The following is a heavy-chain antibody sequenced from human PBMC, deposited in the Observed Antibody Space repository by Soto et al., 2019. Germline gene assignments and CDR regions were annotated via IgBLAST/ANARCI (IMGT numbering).Heavy chain of an antibody. V-gene: IGHV4-59*01. Sequence: SETLSLTCTVSGGSISSYYWSWIRQPPGKGLEWIGYIYYSGSTNYNPSLKSRVTISVDTSKNQFSLKLSSVTAADTAVYYCARGIAAGGYEDYWGQGTRVTVSS. J-gene: IGHJ4*02. CDR1: GGSISSYY. D-gene: IGHD6-13*01. CDR2: IYYSGST. CDR3: ARGIAAGGYEDY.